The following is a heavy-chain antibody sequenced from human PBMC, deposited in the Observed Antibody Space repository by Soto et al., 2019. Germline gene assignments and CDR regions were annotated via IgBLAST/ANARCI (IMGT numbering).Heavy chain of an antibody. V-gene: IGHV3-23*01. J-gene: IGHJ3*02. CDR2: ISGSGGST. D-gene: IGHD3-10*01. CDR1: GFTFSSYA. Sequence: EVQLLESGGGLVQPGGSLRLSCAASGFTFSSYAMSWVRQAPGKGLEWVSAISGSGGSTYYADSVKGRFTISRDNTKNTLYLQMNSLRAEDRAVYYCANDLRSSYLPRDAFDIWGQGTMVTVSS. CDR3: ANDLRSSYLPRDAFDI.